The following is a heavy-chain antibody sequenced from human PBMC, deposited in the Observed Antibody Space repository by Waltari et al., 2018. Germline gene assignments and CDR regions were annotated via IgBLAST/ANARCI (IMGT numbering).Heavy chain of an antibody. CDR2: IYYSGST. V-gene: IGHV4-59*01. Sequence: QVQLQESGPGLVKPSETLSLTCTVSGGSISSYYWSWIRQPPGKGLEWIGYIYYSGSTNYNPSRKSRVTISVDTSKNQFSLKLSSVTAADTAVYYCARDRYDYSNFDAFDIWGQGTMVTVSS. D-gene: IGHD4-4*01. CDR3: ARDRYDYSNFDAFDI. J-gene: IGHJ3*02. CDR1: GGSISSYY.